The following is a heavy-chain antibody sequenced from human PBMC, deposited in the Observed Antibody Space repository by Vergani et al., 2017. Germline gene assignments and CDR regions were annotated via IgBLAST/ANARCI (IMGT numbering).Heavy chain of an antibody. CDR3: ARGNYYGSGTYVDP. CDR1: GFKLDEYW. Sequence: EVHLVESGGGLVQPGGSLRLSCVGSGFKLDEYWMSWVRQAPGKGLEWVADMKEDGADKKYVDSVKGRFTISRDNAKNSLLLQMNSLRAEDTAVYYCARGNYYGSGTYVDPWGQGTLVTVSS. J-gene: IGHJ5*02. V-gene: IGHV3-7*01. CDR2: MKEDGADK. D-gene: IGHD3-10*01.